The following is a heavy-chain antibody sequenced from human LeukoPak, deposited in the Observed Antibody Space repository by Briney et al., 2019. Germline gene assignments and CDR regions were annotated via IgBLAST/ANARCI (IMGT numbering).Heavy chain of an antibody. J-gene: IGHJ4*02. Sequence: ASVKVSCKASGYTFTVYYMHWVRQAPGQGLEWMGWISPNTGGTNYAQKFQGRVTMTKDTSISTAYMQLSRLRSDDTAVYYCARELAPSGSGSYYKYYFDYWGQGTLVTVSS. CDR1: GYTFTVYY. D-gene: IGHD3-10*01. CDR3: ARELAPSGSGSYYKYYFDY. CDR2: ISPNTGGT. V-gene: IGHV1-2*02.